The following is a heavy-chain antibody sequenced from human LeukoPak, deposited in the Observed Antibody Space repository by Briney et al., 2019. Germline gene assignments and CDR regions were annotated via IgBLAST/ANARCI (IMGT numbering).Heavy chain of an antibody. V-gene: IGHV1-2*02. CDR1: GYTFTGYY. J-gene: IGHJ5*02. D-gene: IGHD3-10*01. Sequence: ASVKVSCKASGYTFTGYYIHWVRQAPGQGLEWMGWINPNSGDTKYAQKLQGRVTMTTDTSTSTAYMELRSLRSDDTAVYYCAREKHTGYYYGSGKNWFDPWGQGTLVTVSP. CDR2: INPNSGDT. CDR3: AREKHTGYYYGSGKNWFDP.